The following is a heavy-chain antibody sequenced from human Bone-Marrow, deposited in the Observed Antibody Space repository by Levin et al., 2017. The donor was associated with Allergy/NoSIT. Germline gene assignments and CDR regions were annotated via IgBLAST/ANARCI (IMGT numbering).Heavy chain of an antibody. V-gene: IGHV1-24*01. CDR1: EYTLTELS. Sequence: PAASVKVSCKVSEYTLTELSVHWVRQAPGAGLEWMGGFDPEAGETVYAQKFQGRITMTEDSSRDTAYMELTRLTSDDTAVYFCATLGTVILTALHSWGQGSLVTVSS. CDR2: FDPEAGET. J-gene: IGHJ4*02. CDR3: ATLGTVILTALHS. D-gene: IGHD3-22*01.